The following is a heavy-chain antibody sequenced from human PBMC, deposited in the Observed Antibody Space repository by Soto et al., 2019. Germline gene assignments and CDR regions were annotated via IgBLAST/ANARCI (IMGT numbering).Heavy chain of an antibody. J-gene: IGHJ2*01. CDR1: GFALTTYT. D-gene: IGHD5-18*01. V-gene: IGHV3-21*02. CDR2: INGRSNYK. CDR3: ARDYDVNTAVDYWYFDL. Sequence: EVQLVESGGGLVAPGGSLRLSCVASGFALTTYTMNWVRQAPGTGLEWVSSINGRSNYKYYSDSVKGRFTVSRDNAQNSLFLQMSRLGPEDTAVYYCARDYDVNTAVDYWYFDLWGRGTLVTVSS.